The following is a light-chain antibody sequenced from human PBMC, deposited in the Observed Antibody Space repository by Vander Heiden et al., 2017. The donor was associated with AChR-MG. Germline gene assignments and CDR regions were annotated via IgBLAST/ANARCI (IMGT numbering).Light chain of an antibody. V-gene: IGLV3-21*02. CDR1: NIGSKK. CDR2: DDS. CDR3: QVWDTNSYHLV. Sequence: SALIQPPSVSVSPGPTAQFTCWGINIGSKKGDWYQQKPGQAPGMVVYDDSGRPSGIPERFSGSNSGTTATLTISRVEAGDEADYYCQVWDTNSYHLVFGGGTKLTVL. J-gene: IGLJ3*02.